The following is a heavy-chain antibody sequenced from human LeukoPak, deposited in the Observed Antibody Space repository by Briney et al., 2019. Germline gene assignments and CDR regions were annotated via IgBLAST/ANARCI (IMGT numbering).Heavy chain of an antibody. CDR2: ISAYNGNT. CDR1: GYTFTSYG. V-gene: IGHV1-18*01. Sequence: PGASVKVSCKASGYTFTSYGISWVRRAPGQGLEWMGWISAYNGNTNYAQKLQGRVTMTTDTSTSTAYMELRSLRSDDTAVYYCARVLYYDEANWFDPWGQGTLVTVSS. CDR3: ARVLYYDEANWFDP. D-gene: IGHD3-22*01. J-gene: IGHJ5*02.